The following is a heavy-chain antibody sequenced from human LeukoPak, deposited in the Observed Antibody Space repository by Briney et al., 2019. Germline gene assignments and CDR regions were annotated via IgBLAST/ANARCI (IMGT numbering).Heavy chain of an antibody. J-gene: IGHJ3*02. Sequence: PGGSLSLSCAASGFTFSSYGMNWVRQAPGKGLEWVSDISSSSSTIYYADSVKGRFTISRDNSRNTLYLQMNSLRAEDTAVYYCARALNGFDIWGPGTLVTVSS. CDR2: ISSSSSTI. CDR1: GFTFSSYG. CDR3: ARALNGFDI. V-gene: IGHV3-48*01.